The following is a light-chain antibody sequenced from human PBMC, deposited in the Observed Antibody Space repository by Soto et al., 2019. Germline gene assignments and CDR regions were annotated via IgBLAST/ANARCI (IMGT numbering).Light chain of an antibody. Sequence: EIAMTQSPATLSVSPGQRATLSCRASQNVNSNLAWYQPKPGHAPSLLMYNVSTRATGFPARFSGSGSGTEFTLTISSLQSEDSAIYYCQQYNTLNTFGQGTKLEIK. CDR1: QNVNSN. CDR2: NVS. V-gene: IGKV3-15*01. CDR3: QQYNTLNT. J-gene: IGKJ2*01.